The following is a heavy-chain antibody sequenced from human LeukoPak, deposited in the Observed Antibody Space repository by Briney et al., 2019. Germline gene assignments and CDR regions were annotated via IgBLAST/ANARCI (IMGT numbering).Heavy chain of an antibody. CDR3: ARGGYGGVFDH. J-gene: IGHJ4*02. Sequence: GGSLRLSCAASGFAFFDYMMHWVRQVPGKGLEWVSLISWDGGTTNYADSVKGRFTISRDNSKNSLYFLMNDLTAEYTAFYYCARGGYGGVFDHWGQGTLVTVSS. D-gene: IGHD4-23*01. V-gene: IGHV3-43D*04. CDR1: GFAFFDYM. CDR2: ISWDGGTT.